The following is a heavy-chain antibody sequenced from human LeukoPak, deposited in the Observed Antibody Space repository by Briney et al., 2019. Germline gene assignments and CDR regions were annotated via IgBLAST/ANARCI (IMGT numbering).Heavy chain of an antibody. D-gene: IGHD2-2*02. Sequence: ASVKVSCKASAYTFSAYDVNWVRQATGQGLEWRGWMNPDSGNTGYAQKFQGRVTFTRNTSISTAYMELSSLTSEDTAVYYCVRGLYRGYCTTTTCYRLDPWGQGTQVTVSS. V-gene: IGHV1-8*03. CDR1: AYTFSAYD. CDR3: VRGLYRGYCTTTTCYRLDP. J-gene: IGHJ5*02. CDR2: MNPDSGNT.